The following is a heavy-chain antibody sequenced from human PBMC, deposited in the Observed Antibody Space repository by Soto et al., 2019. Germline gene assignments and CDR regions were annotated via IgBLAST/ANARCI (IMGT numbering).Heavy chain of an antibody. J-gene: IGHJ5*02. V-gene: IGHV1-3*04. Sequence: ASVKVSCKASGYTFTTYGMHWVRHAPGQRLEWMGWINTGNGNTKYSQKFQGRVTITRDASAGTAFMELSSLTSEDTAVYYCATQRPFDPWGQVTLVTVSS. CDR3: ATQRPFDP. CDR2: INTGNGNT. CDR1: GYTFTTYG.